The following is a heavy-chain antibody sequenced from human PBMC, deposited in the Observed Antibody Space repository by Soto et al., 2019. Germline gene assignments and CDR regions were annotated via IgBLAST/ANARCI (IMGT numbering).Heavy chain of an antibody. CDR1: GYTFTSYG. CDR3: ARDLPDYDFWSRSHWDY. Sequence: QVQLVQSGAEVKKPGASVKVSCKASGYTFTSYGISWVRQAPGQGLEWMGWISAYNGNTNYAQKLQGRVTMTTDTSPSTAYMELRSLRSAHTAVYYCARDLPDYDFWSRSHWDYWGQGTLVTVSS. V-gene: IGHV1-18*01. D-gene: IGHD3-3*01. CDR2: ISAYNGNT. J-gene: IGHJ4*02.